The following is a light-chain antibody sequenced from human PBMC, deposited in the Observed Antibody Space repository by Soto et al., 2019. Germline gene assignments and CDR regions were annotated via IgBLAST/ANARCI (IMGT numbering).Light chain of an antibody. CDR2: DVY. J-gene: IGLJ2*01. Sequence: QSALTQPASVSGSPGQSITISCTGTSSDVGGYNYVSWYQQLPGKAPKLMIYDVYIRPSGVSNRFSGSKSGNTASLTISGLQAEDEADYYCTSYSSSSTLVVFGGGTKLTVL. CDR1: SSDVGGYNY. V-gene: IGLV2-14*03. CDR3: TSYSSSSTLVV.